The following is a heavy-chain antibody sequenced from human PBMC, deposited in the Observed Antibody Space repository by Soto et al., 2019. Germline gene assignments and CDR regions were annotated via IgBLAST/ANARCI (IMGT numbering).Heavy chain of an antibody. CDR2: ISSNGGST. Sequence: EVQLVESGGGLVQPGGSLRLSCAASGFTFSSYAMHWVRQAPGKGLEYVSAISSNGGSTYYANSVKGRFTISRDNSKNTLFLLMASLRAEDMAVYYCARAYLVYSSSTSCYAYCFDYWGQGTLVTVSS. CDR1: GFTFSSYA. V-gene: IGHV3-64*01. D-gene: IGHD2-2*01. CDR3: ARAYLVYSSSTSCYAYCFDY. J-gene: IGHJ4*02.